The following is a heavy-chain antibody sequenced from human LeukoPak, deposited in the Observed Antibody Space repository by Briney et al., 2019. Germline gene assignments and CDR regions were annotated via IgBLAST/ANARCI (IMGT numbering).Heavy chain of an antibody. CDR3: AIGAYNSGGTHEN. V-gene: IGHV3-21*01. J-gene: IGHJ4*02. CDR1: GFTFRDYS. CDR2: ISTSGNYI. D-gene: IGHD3-22*01. Sequence: GGSLRLXCAASGFTFRDYSMNWGRQAPGKGLEWVSYISTSGNYIYYADSVKGRFTISRDNAKNSLYLQMHSLRAEDTALYYCAIGAYNSGGTHENWGQGTLVTVSS.